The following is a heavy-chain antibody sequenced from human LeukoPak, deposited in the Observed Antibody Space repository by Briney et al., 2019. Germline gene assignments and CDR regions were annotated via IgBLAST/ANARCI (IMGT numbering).Heavy chain of an antibody. CDR2: IDPSDSYT. CDR1: GYSFTTYW. J-gene: IGHJ4*02. V-gene: IGHV5-10-1*01. Sequence: EDSLKISCKGSGYSFTTYWITWVRQMPGKGLEWMGRIDPSDSYTNYSPSFQGHVTISADKSISTAYLQWSSLKASDTAMYYCARVIHLGELWLYDYWGQGTLVTASS. D-gene: IGHD3-16*01. CDR3: ARVIHLGELWLYDY.